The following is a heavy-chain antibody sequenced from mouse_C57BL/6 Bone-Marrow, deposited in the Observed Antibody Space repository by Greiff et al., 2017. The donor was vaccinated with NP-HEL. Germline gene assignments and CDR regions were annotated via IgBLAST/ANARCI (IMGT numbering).Heavy chain of an antibody. J-gene: IGHJ3*01. D-gene: IGHD2-1*01. Sequence: VQLQQSGAELARPGASVKLSCKASGYTFTSYGISWVKQRTGQGLEWIGEIYPRSGNTYYNEKFKGKATLTADKSSSTAYVELRSLTSEDSAVYFCERGGNYGGTGFAYWGQGTLVTVSA. CDR1: GYTFTSYG. CDR2: IYPRSGNT. CDR3: ERGGNYGGTGFAY. V-gene: IGHV1-81*01.